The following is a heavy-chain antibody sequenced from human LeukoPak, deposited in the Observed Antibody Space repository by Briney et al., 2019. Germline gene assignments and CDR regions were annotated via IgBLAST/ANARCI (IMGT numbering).Heavy chain of an antibody. V-gene: IGHV3-15*01. CDR1: GLTLSDAW. Sequence: PGGSLRLSCAASGLTLSDAWLTWVRQAPGKGLEWVARIKSKIDGGLKDYAAPVKGTFTISRDDSENTMYLQINSLKIEDTAMYHCATGRSGYFDSWGEGTLVTVSS. CDR3: ATGRSGYFDS. CDR2: IKSKIDGGLK. J-gene: IGHJ4*02.